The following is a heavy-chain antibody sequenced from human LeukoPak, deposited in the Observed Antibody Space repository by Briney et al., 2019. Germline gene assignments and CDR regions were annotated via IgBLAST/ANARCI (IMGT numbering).Heavy chain of an antibody. CDR1: GGSISSSSYY. D-gene: IGHD1-1*01. J-gene: IGHJ4*02. V-gene: IGHV4-39*07. Sequence: PSETLSLTCTVSGGSISSSSYYWGWIRQPPGKGLECIGSIYYSGSTYYNPSLKSRVTISVDTSKNQFSLKLSSVTAADTAVYYCARVITRNWNDYIDYWGQGTLVTVSS. CDR2: IYYSGST. CDR3: ARVITRNWNDYIDY.